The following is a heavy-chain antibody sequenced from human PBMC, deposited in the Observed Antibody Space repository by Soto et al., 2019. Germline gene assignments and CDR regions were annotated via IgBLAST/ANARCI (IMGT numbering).Heavy chain of an antibody. CDR3: ARGVGSKNYYDSSGFYSGYYFDS. J-gene: IGHJ4*02. Sequence: SETLSLTCTVSGVSISVCHWIWIRQTPGKGLEWIGFMPYTGSTKYSPSLRSRVSISLDTSKNQFSLRVNSVTAADTAVYYCARGVGSKNYYDSSGFYSGYYFDSWGQGTRVTVSS. CDR2: MPYTGST. CDR1: GVSISVCH. V-gene: IGHV4-59*12. D-gene: IGHD3-22*01.